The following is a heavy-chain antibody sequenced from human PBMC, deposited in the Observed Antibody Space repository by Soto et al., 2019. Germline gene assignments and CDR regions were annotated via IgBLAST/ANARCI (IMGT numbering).Heavy chain of an antibody. CDR1: GFTFSSYG. CDR2: IWYDGNNK. J-gene: IGHJ4*02. Sequence: QVQLVESGGGVVQPGRSLRLSCAASGFTFSSYGMHWVGQDPGKGLEWVAVIWYDGNNKYYADSVKGRFTISIDNSKNTLYLQMNSLRAEDTAVYYCARGGSSGWYLPFVYWGQGTLVTVSS. CDR3: ARGGSSGWYLPFVY. D-gene: IGHD6-19*01. V-gene: IGHV3-33*01.